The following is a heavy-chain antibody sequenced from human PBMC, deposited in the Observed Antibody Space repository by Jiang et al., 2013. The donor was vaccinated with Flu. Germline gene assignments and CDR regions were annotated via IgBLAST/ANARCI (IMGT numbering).Heavy chain of an antibody. V-gene: IGHV4-39*01. CDR1: GSISSSITY. CDR2: IYYSGST. J-gene: IGHJ4*02. Sequence: GSISSSITYWGWTRPRPPGKGWSVVGSIYYSGSTYYNPVPQESSPPYSVDTVQRTSSSLKLSSVTAADDAVYYCARREAASDVTGFDYWGQGTLVTVSS. D-gene: IGHD5-18*01. CDR3: ARREAASDVTGFDY.